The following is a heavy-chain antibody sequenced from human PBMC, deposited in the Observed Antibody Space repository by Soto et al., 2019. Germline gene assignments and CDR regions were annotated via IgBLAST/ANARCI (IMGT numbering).Heavy chain of an antibody. CDR3: ARMSATGTRWFDP. Sequence: QVQLQESGPGLVKPSQTLSLTCTVSSGSFSSGAYHWSWVRQHPGQGLEWIASISYRGITYSNPSLKSRLSMSVDTSKNQFSLNLTSVTAADTAVYHCARMSATGTRWFDPWGQGTLVTVSS. V-gene: IGHV4-31*03. CDR1: SGSFSSGAYH. D-gene: IGHD6-13*01. CDR2: ISYRGIT. J-gene: IGHJ5*02.